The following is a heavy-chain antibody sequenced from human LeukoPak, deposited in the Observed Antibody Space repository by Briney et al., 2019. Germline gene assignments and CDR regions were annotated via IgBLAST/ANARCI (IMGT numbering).Heavy chain of an antibody. CDR1: GFTFDNYA. Sequence: PGRSLRLSCAASGFTFDNYAMNWVRHVPGKGLEWISLISWNSGTIGCADSVKGRFTISRDNANNFLYLQMNSLRAEDTALYYCARAYKDRSLAGKKEFFQHWGQGTLVTVSS. V-gene: IGHV3-9*01. J-gene: IGHJ1*01. D-gene: IGHD6-19*01. CDR2: ISWNSGTI. CDR3: ARAYKDRSLAGKKEFFQH.